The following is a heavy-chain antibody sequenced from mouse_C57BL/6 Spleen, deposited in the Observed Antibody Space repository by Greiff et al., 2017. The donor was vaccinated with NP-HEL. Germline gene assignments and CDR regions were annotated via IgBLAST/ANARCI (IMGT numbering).Heavy chain of an antibody. Sequence: VQLQQSGAELAKPGASVKLSCKASGYTFTSYWMHWVTPRPGQGLEWIGYINPSSGYTKYNQKFKDKATLTADKSSSTAYMQLSILTYEDSAVYYCARSGFTTRDAMDYWGQGTSVTVSS. CDR3: ARSGFTTRDAMDY. CDR1: GYTFTSYW. D-gene: IGHD1-1*01. J-gene: IGHJ4*01. CDR2: INPSSGYT. V-gene: IGHV1-7*01.